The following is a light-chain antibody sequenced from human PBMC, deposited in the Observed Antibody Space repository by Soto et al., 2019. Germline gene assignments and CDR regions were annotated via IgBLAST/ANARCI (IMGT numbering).Light chain of an antibody. CDR3: SSYTTSNTRQIV. V-gene: IGLV2-14*03. J-gene: IGLJ1*01. CDR2: DVS. CDR1: SSDVGGYNY. Sequence: QSALTQPASVSGPPGHSITISCTGTSSDVGGYNYVSWYQHHPGKAPKLIIYDVSNRPSGVSIRFSGSKSDNTASLTISGLQPEVEADYHCSSYTTSNTRQIVFGTGTKVTVL.